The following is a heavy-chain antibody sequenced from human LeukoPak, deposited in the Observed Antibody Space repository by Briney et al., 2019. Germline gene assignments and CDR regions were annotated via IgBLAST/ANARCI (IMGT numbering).Heavy chain of an antibody. CDR2: ISGSGGST. Sequence: GGSLRLSCAASGFTFSTYAMSWVRQAPGKGLEWVSAISGSGGSTYYADPVKGRFTISRDNSKNTLYLQMNSLRAEDTAVYYCAKAQITIFALFPWGQGTLVTVSS. CDR1: GFTFSTYA. CDR3: AKAQITIFALFP. J-gene: IGHJ5*02. V-gene: IGHV3-23*01. D-gene: IGHD3-3*01.